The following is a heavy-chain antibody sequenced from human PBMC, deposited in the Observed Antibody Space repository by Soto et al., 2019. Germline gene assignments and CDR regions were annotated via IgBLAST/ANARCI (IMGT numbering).Heavy chain of an antibody. J-gene: IGHJ4*02. CDR1: VINCRSRD. D-gene: IGHD3-10*01. Sequence: GALRGSCVASVINCRSRDMSWVRQAPGEGLEWVSVTTDSGGDSKYADSVRGRFTISRDNSKNTLYLQMSSLRVDDSAVYYCASGSSDSYPGSRIFDFWGRGTLVTVSS. V-gene: IGHV3-23*01. CDR2: TTDSGGDS. CDR3: ASGSSDSYPGSRIFDF.